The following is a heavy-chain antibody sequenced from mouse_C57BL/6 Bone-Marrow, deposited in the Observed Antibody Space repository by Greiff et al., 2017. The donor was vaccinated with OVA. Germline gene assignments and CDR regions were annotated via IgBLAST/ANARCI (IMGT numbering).Heavy chain of an antibody. CDR2: INPNYGTT. V-gene: IGHV1-39*01. J-gene: IGHJ3*01. D-gene: IGHD1-1*01. Sequence: VHVKQSGPELVKPGASVKISCKASGYSFTDYNMNWVKQSNGKSLEWIGVINPNYGTTSYNQTFKGKATLTVDQSSSTAYMQLNSLTSEDSAVYYCARSGDGSSYRFAYWGQGTLVTVSA. CDR1: GYSFTDYN. CDR3: ARSGDGSSYRFAY.